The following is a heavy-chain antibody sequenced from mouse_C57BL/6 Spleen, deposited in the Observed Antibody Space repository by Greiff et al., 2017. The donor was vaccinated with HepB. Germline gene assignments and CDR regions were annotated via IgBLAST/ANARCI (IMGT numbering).Heavy chain of an antibody. V-gene: IGHV1-82*01. CDR2: IYPGDGDT. D-gene: IGHD2-3*01. CDR3: ARARIGLGDGCYGGAMDY. J-gene: IGHJ4*01. CDR1: GYAFSSSW. Sequence: QVQLQQSGPELVKPGASVKISCKASGYAFSSSWMNWVKQRPGKGLEWIGRIYPGDGDTNYNGKFKGKATLTADKSSSTAYMQLSSLTSEDSAVYFCARARIGLGDGCYGGAMDYWGQGTSVTVAA.